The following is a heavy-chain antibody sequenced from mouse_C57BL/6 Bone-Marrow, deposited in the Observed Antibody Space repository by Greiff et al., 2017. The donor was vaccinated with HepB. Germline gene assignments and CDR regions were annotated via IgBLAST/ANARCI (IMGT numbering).Heavy chain of an antibody. CDR2: ISSGGDYI. V-gene: IGHV5-9-1*02. J-gene: IGHJ3*01. CDR1: GFTFSSYA. CDR3: TRDPSVPFAY. Sequence: EVKVVESGEGLVKPGGSLKISCAASGFTFSSYAMSWVRQTPENRLEWVAYISSGGDYIYYADTVKGRFTISRDNARNTLYLQLSSLKSDDTAMYYCTRDPSVPFAYWGQGTLVTVSA.